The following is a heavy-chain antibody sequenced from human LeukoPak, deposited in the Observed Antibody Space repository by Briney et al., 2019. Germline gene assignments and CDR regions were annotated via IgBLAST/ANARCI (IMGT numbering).Heavy chain of an antibody. CDR3: ARNGKNYDFWSGYWFGY. V-gene: IGHV3-30-3*01. CDR1: GFTFSSYA. D-gene: IGHD3-3*01. J-gene: IGHJ4*02. CDR2: ISYDGSNK. Sequence: SGGSLRLSCAASGFTFSSYAMHWVRQAPGKGLAWAAVISYDGSNKYYADSVKGRFTISRDNSKNTLYLQMNSLRAEDTAVYYCARNGKNYDFWSGYWFGYWGQGTLVTVSS.